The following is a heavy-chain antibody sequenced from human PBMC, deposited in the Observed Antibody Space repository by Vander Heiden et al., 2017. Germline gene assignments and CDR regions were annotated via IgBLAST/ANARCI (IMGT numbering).Heavy chain of an antibody. D-gene: IGHD3-10*01. CDR2: ISSSSSYI. CDR1: GFTFSSYS. J-gene: IGHJ4*02. Sequence: EVQLVESGGGLVKPGGSLRLSCAASGFTFSSYSLHWVRQAPGKGLEWVSSISSSSSYIYYADSVKGRFTISRDNAKNSLYLQMNSLRAEDTAVYYCATSPLTDYYGSGSYFFDYWGQGTLVTVSS. CDR3: ATSPLTDYYGSGSYFFDY. V-gene: IGHV3-21*01.